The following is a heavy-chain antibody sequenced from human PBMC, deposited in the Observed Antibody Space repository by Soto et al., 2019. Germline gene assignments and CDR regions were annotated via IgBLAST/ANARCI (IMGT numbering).Heavy chain of an antibody. D-gene: IGHD3-10*01. J-gene: IGHJ6*02. CDR3: ARSGGNSYYYGMDV. CDR2: IYYIANT. CDR1: GGSISSGGYY. V-gene: IGHV4-31*02. Sequence: QVQLQESGPGLVKPSQTLSLTCSVSGGSISSGGYYWSWIRQPPGKGLEWIGYIYYIANTHYNPSLKGRVSISADTSKNQFSLNLSSVTAADTAVYYCARSGGNSYYYGMDVWGQGTTVTVSS.